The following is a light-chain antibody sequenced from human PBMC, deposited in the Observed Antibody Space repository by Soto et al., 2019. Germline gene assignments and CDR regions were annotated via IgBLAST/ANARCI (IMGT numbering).Light chain of an antibody. CDR1: QSISSW. Sequence: DIQMTQSPSTLSASVGDRVTMTCRASQSISSWLAWYQQKPGKAPKLLIYDASSLESGVPSRFSGSGSGTEFTLTISGLQPDDFTTYYCQQYTSYSRAFGQGTKVDIK. CDR3: QQYTSYSRA. V-gene: IGKV1-5*01. CDR2: DAS. J-gene: IGKJ1*01.